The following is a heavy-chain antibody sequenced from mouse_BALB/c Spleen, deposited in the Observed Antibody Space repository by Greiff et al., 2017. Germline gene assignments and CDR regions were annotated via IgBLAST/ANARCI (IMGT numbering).Heavy chain of an antibody. J-gene: IGHJ2*01. V-gene: IGHV1S22*01. CDR3: TVITTVVA. CDR2: IYPGSGST. Sequence: LQQPGSELVRPGASVKLSCKASGYTFTSYWMHWVKQRPGQGLEWIGNIYPGSGSTNYDEKFKSKATLTVDTSSSTAYMQLSSLTSEDSAVYYGTVITTVVAWGQGTTLTVSS. D-gene: IGHD1-1*01. CDR1: GYTFTSYW.